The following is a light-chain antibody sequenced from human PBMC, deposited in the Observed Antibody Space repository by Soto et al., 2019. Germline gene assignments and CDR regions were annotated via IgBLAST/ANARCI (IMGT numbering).Light chain of an antibody. Sequence: TQMTQSPSSLSASVGDRVTITCRASQDIDIYLSWYQQKPGKVPKLLIYDESTLQSGVPSRFSVSGSVTYCALTINNLQPEDFATYYCKQSYRTPYTFGQGNK. CDR1: QDIDIY. V-gene: IGKV1-39*01. CDR3: KQSYRTPYT. CDR2: DES. J-gene: IGKJ2*01.